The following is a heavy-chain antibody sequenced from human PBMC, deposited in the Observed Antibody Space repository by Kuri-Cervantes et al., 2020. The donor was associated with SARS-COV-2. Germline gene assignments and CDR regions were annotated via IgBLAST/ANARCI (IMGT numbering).Heavy chain of an antibody. D-gene: IGHD3-10*01. Sequence: GGSLRLSCAASGFTFSSYSMDWVRQAPGKGLEWVSSISSSSSYIYYADSVEGRFTISRDNAKNSLYLQMNSLRAEDTAVYYCASDFSRLTMEGVGWGQGTLVTVSS. V-gene: IGHV3-21*01. CDR2: ISSSSSYI. J-gene: IGHJ4*02. CDR3: ASDFSRLTMEGVG. CDR1: GFTFSSYS.